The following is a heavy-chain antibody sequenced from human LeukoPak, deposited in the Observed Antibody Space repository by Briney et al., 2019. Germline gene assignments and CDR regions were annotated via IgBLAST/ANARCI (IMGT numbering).Heavy chain of an antibody. CDR3: VRDSAYSPDY. D-gene: IGHD5-12*01. J-gene: IGHJ4*02. CDR2: IRGNNDNT. Sequence: ASVKVSCKTSGYIFNTYGISWVRQAPGQGLEWMAWIRGNNDNTKYAQKFQGRVTLTTDTSTSTAYMELRGLTSDDMAIYYCVRDSAYSPDYWGQGTLVTVSP. V-gene: IGHV1-18*03. CDR1: GYIFNTYG.